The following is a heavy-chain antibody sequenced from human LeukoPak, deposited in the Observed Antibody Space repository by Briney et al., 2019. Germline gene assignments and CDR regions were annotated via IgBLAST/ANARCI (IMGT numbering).Heavy chain of an antibody. CDR1: GFTFSSYN. Sequence: GGSLRLSCAASGFTFSSYNMNWVRQAPGKGLEWVSSISSCGSYVYYADSVKGRFTISRDSAKNSLHLQMNSLRAEDTAVYYCAKSPGPRIAVAGGTFDYWGQGTLVTVSS. J-gene: IGHJ4*02. CDR2: ISSCGSYV. D-gene: IGHD6-19*01. V-gene: IGHV3-21*01. CDR3: AKSPGPRIAVAGGTFDY.